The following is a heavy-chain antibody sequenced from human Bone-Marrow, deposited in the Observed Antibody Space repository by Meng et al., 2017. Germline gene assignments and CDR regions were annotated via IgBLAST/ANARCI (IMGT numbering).Heavy chain of an antibody. Sequence: GGSLRLSCVASGLTLSDYYMSWIRQAPGKGLEWVSYISSSGSGIYYADSVKGRFTISRDNAKNSLYLQMNSLRAEDTAVYYCARGAALEWSIVDYWGQGTPVTVSS. J-gene: IGHJ4*02. D-gene: IGHD3-3*01. CDR3: ARGAALEWSIVDY. V-gene: IGHV3-11*04. CDR1: GLTLSDYY. CDR2: ISSSGSGI.